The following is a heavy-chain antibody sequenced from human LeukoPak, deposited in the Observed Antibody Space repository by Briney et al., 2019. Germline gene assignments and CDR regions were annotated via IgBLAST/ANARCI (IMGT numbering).Heavy chain of an antibody. CDR2: IIPIFGTA. Sequence: GASVKVSCKASGGTFSSYAISWVRQAPGQGLEWMGGIIPIFGTANYAQKFQGRVTITADESTSTAYMELSSLRSEDTAVYYCARPRGYCSGGSCSNLLWWDAFDIWGQGTMVTVSS. V-gene: IGHV1-69*01. CDR3: ARPRGYCSGGSCSNLLWWDAFDI. CDR1: GGTFSSYA. J-gene: IGHJ3*02. D-gene: IGHD2-15*01.